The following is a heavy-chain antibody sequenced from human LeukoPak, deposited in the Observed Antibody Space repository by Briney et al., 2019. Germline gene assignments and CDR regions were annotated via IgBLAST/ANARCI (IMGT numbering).Heavy chain of an antibody. CDR1: GFTVSSNY. D-gene: IGHD3-22*01. Sequence: SGGSLRLSCAASGFTVSSNYINWVRQAPGKGLEWVSGINWNGGSTGYADSVKGRFTISRDNAKNSLYLQMNSLRAEDTALYYCARGLNSGHYPDWFDPWGQGTLVTVSS. V-gene: IGHV3-20*04. CDR3: ARGLNSGHYPDWFDP. J-gene: IGHJ5*02. CDR2: INWNGGST.